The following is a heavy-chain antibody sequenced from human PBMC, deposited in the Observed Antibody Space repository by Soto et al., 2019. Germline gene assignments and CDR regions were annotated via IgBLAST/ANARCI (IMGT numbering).Heavy chain of an antibody. J-gene: IGHJ6*02. Sequence: GESLKISCEGSGYTFTNYWIAWVRQMPGRGLEWMGVIYPGDSQTRYSPSFQGQVTMSADRSISTAYLQWSSLKASDSAMYYCARQGKIAPLVRYIYRHGIDVWGQGTTVTGS. CDR3: ARQGKIAPLVRYIYRHGIDV. V-gene: IGHV5-51*01. D-gene: IGHD2-2*02. CDR1: GYTFTNYW. CDR2: IYPGDSQT.